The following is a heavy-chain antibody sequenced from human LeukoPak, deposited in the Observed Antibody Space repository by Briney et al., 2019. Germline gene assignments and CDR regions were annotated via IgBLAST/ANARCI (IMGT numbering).Heavy chain of an antibody. CDR1: GYTFTGYY. D-gene: IGHD1-26*01. CDR2: MNPNRGNT. J-gene: IGHJ4*02. V-gene: IGHV1-8*02. CDR3: ARGASDY. Sequence: ASVKVFCKASGYTFTGYYMHWVPQATGQGLECMGWMNPNRGNTGYAQKFQGRVTMTRNTSIRTAHRELRSLSSEDTTVYYCARGASDYWGQGTLVSVSS.